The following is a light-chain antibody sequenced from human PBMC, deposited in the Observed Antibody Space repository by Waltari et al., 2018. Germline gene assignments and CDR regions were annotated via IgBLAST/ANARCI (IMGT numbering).Light chain of an antibody. CDR2: TAS. Sequence: DIQLTQSPSPLSASAGDRVTITCRTSQNMNRFLNWYQHKPGEAPKLLIYTASSLQGGVPSRFSGSGSGTEFSLTISSLQPEDFATYYCQQSYNIPFTFGQGTRVDIK. CDR1: QNMNRF. CDR3: QQSYNIPFT. V-gene: IGKV1-39*01. J-gene: IGKJ2*01.